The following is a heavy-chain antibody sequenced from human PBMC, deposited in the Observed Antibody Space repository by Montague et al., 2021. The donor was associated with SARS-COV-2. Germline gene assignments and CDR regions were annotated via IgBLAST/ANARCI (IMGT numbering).Heavy chain of an antibody. J-gene: IGHJ4*02. CDR1: GGSISSYY. CDR2: ICYSGST. V-gene: IGHV4-59*01. Sequence: SETLSLTCTVSGGSISSYYWSWIRQPPGKGLEWIGYICYSGSTDYNPSLKSRVTISVDTSKNQFSLKLSSVTAADTAVYYCARGMHYYDSSGYYFDYWGQGTLVTVSS. D-gene: IGHD3-22*01. CDR3: ARGMHYYDSSGYYFDY.